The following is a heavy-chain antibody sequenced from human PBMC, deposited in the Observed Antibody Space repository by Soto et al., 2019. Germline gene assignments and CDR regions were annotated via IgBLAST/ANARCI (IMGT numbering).Heavy chain of an antibody. V-gene: IGHV3-73*01. D-gene: IGHD1-26*01. CDR2: IRSKTDSYAT. J-gene: IGHJ4*02. CDR1: GFTFSYSP. Sequence: EVQLVESGGGLVQPGGSLKLSCAASGFTFSYSPIHWVRQASGKGLEWVGRIRSKTDSYATADTASVNGRITISRDDSRNRSYLQMNSVKSEHTAVYYCTRLVAWDLPHAYWGKGTLVTVSS. CDR3: TRLVAWDLPHAY.